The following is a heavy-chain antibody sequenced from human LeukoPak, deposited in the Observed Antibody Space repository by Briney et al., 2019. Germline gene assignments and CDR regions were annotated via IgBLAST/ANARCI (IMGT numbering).Heavy chain of an antibody. D-gene: IGHD3-10*01. V-gene: IGHV1-46*01. J-gene: IGHJ6*03. CDR2: INPSGGST. Sequence: ASVKVSCKASGYTFTSYYMHWVRQAPRQGLEWMGIINPSGGSTSHAQKLQGRVTMTTDTSTSTASMEVRSLRSDDTDVYSCARELGRITMVRGVPDYYYYYYMDVWGKGTTVTISS. CDR3: ARELGRITMVRGVPDYYYYYYMDV. CDR1: GYTFTSYY.